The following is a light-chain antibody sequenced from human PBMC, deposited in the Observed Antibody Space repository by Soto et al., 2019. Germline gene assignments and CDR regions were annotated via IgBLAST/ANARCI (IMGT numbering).Light chain of an antibody. CDR1: SSDVGAYIF. CDR2: DVN. Sequence: QSVLTQPPSASGSPGQSVTISCTGTSSDVGAYIFVSWYQQHPGKAPKLMVYDVNRRPPGVPDRFFGPKSGNTASLTVSGLQAEDEADYYCVSFAGGTYVFGTGTKLTVL. J-gene: IGLJ1*01. V-gene: IGLV2-8*01. CDR3: VSFAGGTYV.